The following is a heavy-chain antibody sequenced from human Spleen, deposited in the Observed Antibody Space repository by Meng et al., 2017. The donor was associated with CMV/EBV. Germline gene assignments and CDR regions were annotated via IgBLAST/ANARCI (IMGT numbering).Heavy chain of an antibody. CDR2: IIPIFGTA. D-gene: IGHD3-10*01. CDR3: ARGDYDSGSYRDY. V-gene: IGHV1-69*05. Sequence: SVKVSCKASGGTFSSYAISWVRQAPGQGLEWMGGIIPIFGTANYAQKFQGRVTITTDESTSTVYMDLSSLRFEDTAIYYCARGDYDSGSYRDYWGQGTLVTVSS. J-gene: IGHJ4*02. CDR1: GGTFSSYA.